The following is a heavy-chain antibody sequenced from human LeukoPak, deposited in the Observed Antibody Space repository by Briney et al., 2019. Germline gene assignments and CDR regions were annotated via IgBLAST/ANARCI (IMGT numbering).Heavy chain of an antibody. CDR2: ISYDGSNK. J-gene: IGHJ4*02. CDR3: ARDMTAAAGTDLFDY. D-gene: IGHD6-13*01. Sequence: GGSLRLSCAASGFTFSSYAMHWVRQAPGKGLEWVAVISYDGSNKYYADSVKGRFTISRDNSKNTLYLQMNSLRAEDTAVYYCARDMTAAAGTDLFDYWGQGTLVTVSS. CDR1: GFTFSSYA. V-gene: IGHV3-30*04.